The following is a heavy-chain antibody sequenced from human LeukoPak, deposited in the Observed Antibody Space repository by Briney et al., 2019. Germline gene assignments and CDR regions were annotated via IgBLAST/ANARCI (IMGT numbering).Heavy chain of an antibody. Sequence: SETLSLTCTVSGGSISSSSYSWTWICQPPGKGLEWIGSIHYDGNTYYKPSLKSRVTISVDTSKIQFSLRLSSATAADMATYYCARSPSLLRYFDYWGQGTLVTVSS. D-gene: IGHD3-9*01. CDR1: GGSISSSSYS. V-gene: IGHV4-39*01. CDR2: IHYDGNT. J-gene: IGHJ4*02. CDR3: ARSPSLLRYFDY.